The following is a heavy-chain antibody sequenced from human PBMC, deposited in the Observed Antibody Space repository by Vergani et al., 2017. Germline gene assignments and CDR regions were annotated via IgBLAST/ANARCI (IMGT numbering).Heavy chain of an antibody. V-gene: IGHV4-61*02. CDR1: GSSISRVSYY. D-gene: IGHD1-26*01. J-gene: IGHJ4*02. Sequence: QVQLQESGPGLVKPSQSLSLTCTVSGSSISRVSYYLSWVRQPAGKGLGWIGCIYYSGRTDYNPSLASRVTISVDTSKHTFSLKLNSVTAADTAIYYCARDSAVGGTFDSGGQGTLVSVPS. CDR2: IYYSGRT. CDR3: ARDSAVGGTFDS.